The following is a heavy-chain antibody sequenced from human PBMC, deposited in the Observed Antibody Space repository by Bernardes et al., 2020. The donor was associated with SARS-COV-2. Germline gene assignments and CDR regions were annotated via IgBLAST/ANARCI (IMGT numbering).Heavy chain of an antibody. J-gene: IGHJ4*02. CDR1: GASVSSGDFF. D-gene: IGHD2-2*01. Sequence: SETLSLTCTVSGASVSSGDFFWTWIRQPPGKGLEWIVYIYDRGGTYYNPSLKSRITISLDTSRNQFSLKLNSLTAADTAVYYCALGGPTSRSSRTFDHWGQGALVTVSS. V-gene: IGHV4-30-4*08. CDR2: IYDRGGT. CDR3: ALGGPTSRSSRTFDH.